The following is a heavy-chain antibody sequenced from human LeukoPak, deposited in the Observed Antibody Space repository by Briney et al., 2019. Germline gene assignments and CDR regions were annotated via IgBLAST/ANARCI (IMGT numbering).Heavy chain of an antibody. J-gene: IGHJ5*02. CDR1: GLTVSNHW. CDR2: IKQERGQE. Sequence: GGSLRLSCVASGLTVSNHWMSWVRQAPGKGLEWVANIKQERGQEYYVDSVKGRFTISKDSAKNSLYLQMNSLRVEDAAMYYCASLDTAKQPLANHWGQGTLVTVSS. D-gene: IGHD5-18*01. CDR3: ASLDTAKQPLANH. V-gene: IGHV3-7*03.